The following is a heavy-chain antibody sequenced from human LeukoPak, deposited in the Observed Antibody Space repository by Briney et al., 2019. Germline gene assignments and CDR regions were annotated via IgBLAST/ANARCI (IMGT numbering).Heavy chain of an antibody. CDR3: AKYWFGELFWNWFDP. V-gene: IGHV3-33*06. J-gene: IGHJ5*02. CDR2: ILSDGSKE. CDR1: GFTFSSYG. Sequence: GGSLRLSYAASGFTFSSYGMHWVRQAPGKGLEWVAVILSDGSKEFYTDSVKGRFTISRDNSKNTLYLQMNSLRAEDTAVYYCAKYWFGELFWNWFDPWGQGTLVTVSS. D-gene: IGHD3-10*01.